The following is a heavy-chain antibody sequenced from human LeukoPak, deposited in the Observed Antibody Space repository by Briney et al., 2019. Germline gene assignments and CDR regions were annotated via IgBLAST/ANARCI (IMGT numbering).Heavy chain of an antibody. V-gene: IGHV3-48*01. CDR2: ISFSSATI. D-gene: IGHD3-10*01. CDR3: ARDTHYYGSGSPAFDI. CDR1: GFTFSSYS. Sequence: GGSLRLSCEASGFTFSSYSMNWVRQAPGKGLEWVSYISFSSATIHYADSVKGRFTVSRDNAKNSLYLQMNSLRAEDTALYFCARDTHYYGSGSPAFDIWGQGTMVTVSS. J-gene: IGHJ3*02.